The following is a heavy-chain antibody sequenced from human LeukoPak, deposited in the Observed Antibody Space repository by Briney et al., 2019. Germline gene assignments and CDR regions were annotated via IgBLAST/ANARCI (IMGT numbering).Heavy chain of an antibody. V-gene: IGHV4-61*02. D-gene: IGHD1-14*01. CDR2: IFPNGSS. Sequence: SQTLSPTRTVSLGALCSGTYYWSWIRPPAGKGLEWIGRIFPNGSSHYNPSLKSRVTVSFDTSMNQFSLKVRSVTAADTALYYWAATEYHPRTPRFYPWGQGTLVAVSS. J-gene: IGHJ5*02. CDR1: LGALCSGTYY. CDR3: AATEYHPRTPRFYP.